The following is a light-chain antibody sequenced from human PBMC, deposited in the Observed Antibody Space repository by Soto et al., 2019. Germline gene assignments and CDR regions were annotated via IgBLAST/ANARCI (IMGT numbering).Light chain of an antibody. Sequence: SYELTQPPSVSVAPGQTAMITCGGNNIGNKNVHWYQQRPGQAPVLVVYNDSDRPSGIPDRLSASNSENTATLTISRVEAGDEADFDCQVCDTSSDDRSNPPSDRWVFGGGTKLTVL. CDR2: NDS. CDR3: QVCDTSSDDRSNPPSDRWV. J-gene: IGLJ3*02. CDR1: NIGNKN. V-gene: IGLV3-21*02.